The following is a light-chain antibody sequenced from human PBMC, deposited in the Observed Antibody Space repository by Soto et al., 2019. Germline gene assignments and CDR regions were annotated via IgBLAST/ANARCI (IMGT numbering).Light chain of an antibody. J-gene: IGLJ1*01. CDR3: CSYAGSSTFV. Sequence: QSVLTQPASVSGSPGQSITISCTGPSSDVGSYNLVSWYQQHPGKAPKLMIYEVSKRPSGVSNRFSGSKSGNTASLTISGLQAEDEADYCCCSYAGSSTFVFGTGTKLTVL. V-gene: IGLV2-23*02. CDR1: SSDVGSYNL. CDR2: EVS.